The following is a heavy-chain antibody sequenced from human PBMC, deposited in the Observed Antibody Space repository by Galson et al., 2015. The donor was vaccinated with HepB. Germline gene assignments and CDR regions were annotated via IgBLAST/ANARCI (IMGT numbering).Heavy chain of an antibody. D-gene: IGHD3-10*01. V-gene: IGHV1-2*04. J-gene: IGHJ6*02. CDR3: ARVAGSYYYYGMDV. CDR2: INPNSGGT. Sequence: SVKVSCKASGYTFTGYYMHWVRQAPGQGLEWMGWINPNSGGTNYAQKFQGWVTMTRDTSISTAYMELSRLRSDDTAVYYCARVAGSYYYYGMDVWGQGTTVTVSS. CDR1: GYTFTGYY.